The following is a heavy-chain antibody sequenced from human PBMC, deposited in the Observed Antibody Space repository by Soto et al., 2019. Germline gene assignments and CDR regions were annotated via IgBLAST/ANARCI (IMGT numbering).Heavy chain of an antibody. CDR1: GGSFSGYY. CDR2: INHSGST. V-gene: IGHV4-34*01. J-gene: IGHJ4*02. D-gene: IGHD3-10*01. CDR3: ARGRLTMVRGVIMAPFDY. Sequence: PSETLSLTCAVYGGSFSGYYWSWIRQPPGKGLEWIGEINHSGSTNYNPSLKSRVTIPVDTSKNQFSLKLSSVTATDTAVYYCARGRLTMVRGVIMAPFDYWGQGTLVTVSS.